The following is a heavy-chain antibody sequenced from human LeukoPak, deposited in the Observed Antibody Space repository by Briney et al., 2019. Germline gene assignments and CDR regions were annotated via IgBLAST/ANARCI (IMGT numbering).Heavy chain of an antibody. D-gene: IGHD6-19*01. CDR3: AKDGIAVAGAPNWFDP. CDR1: GFTFSSYV. Sequence: PGRSLRLSCAASGFTFSSYVMHWVRQAPGKGLEWVAIISYDGSNEYYADSVKGRFTISRDNSKNTLYPQMNSLRAADTAVYYCAKDGIAVAGAPNWFDPWGQGTLVTVSS. CDR2: ISYDGSNE. V-gene: IGHV3-30*04. J-gene: IGHJ5*02.